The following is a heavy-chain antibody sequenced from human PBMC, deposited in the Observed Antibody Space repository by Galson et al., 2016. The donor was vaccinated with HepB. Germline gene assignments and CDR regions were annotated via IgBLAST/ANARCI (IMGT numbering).Heavy chain of an antibody. CDR1: GYTFTSYG. J-gene: IGHJ4*02. D-gene: IGHD6-19*01. CDR2: ISAYNGNT. V-gene: IGHV1-18*04. Sequence: SVKVSCKASGYTFTSYGITWVRQAPGKGLEWMGWISAYNGNTNYAQKLQGRVTMTTDTSTSTAYMELRSLRSDDTAVYFCARDPASSFSGWIPFRYWGQGTLVTVSS. CDR3: ARDPASSFSGWIPFRY.